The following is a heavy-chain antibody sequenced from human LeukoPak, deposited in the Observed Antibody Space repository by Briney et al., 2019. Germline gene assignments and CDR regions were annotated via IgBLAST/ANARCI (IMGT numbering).Heavy chain of an antibody. V-gene: IGHV4-59*08. Sequence: PSETLSLTCTVSGGSISSYYWSWIRQPPGKGLEWIGYIYYSGSTNYNPSLKSRVTISVDTSKNQFSLKLSSVTAADTAVYYCARHRGGGELFYFDYWGQGTLVTVSS. D-gene: IGHD2-21*01. CDR2: IYYSGST. CDR3: ARHRGGGELFYFDY. CDR1: GGSISSYY. J-gene: IGHJ4*02.